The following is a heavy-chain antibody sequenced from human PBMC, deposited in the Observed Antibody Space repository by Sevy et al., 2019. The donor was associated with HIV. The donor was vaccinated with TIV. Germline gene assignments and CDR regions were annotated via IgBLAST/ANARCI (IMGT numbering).Heavy chain of an antibody. J-gene: IGHJ5*02. CDR3: ARGKAAGRLLRYNWFDP. Sequence: SETLSLTCAVYGGSFSGYYWSWIRQPPGKGLEWIGEINHSGSTNYNPSLKSRVTISVDTSKNQFALKLGTVTAADTAVYYCARGKAAGRLLRYNWFDPWGQGTLVTVSS. V-gene: IGHV4-34*01. D-gene: IGHD6-13*01. CDR2: INHSGST. CDR1: GGSFSGYY.